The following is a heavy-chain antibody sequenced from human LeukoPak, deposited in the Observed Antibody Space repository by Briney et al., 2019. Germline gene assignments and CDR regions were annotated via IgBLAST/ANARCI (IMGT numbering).Heavy chain of an antibody. D-gene: IGHD6-6*01. J-gene: IGHJ4*02. V-gene: IGHV4-4*07. Sequence: SETLSLTCAVSGASITSFHWTWFRQPAGRGLEWIGLIYSSGSTLYNPSRQSRVAMSVDMTKNQLSLKLSSVTAADAATYYCARRDGDYWGQGTLVTVSS. CDR2: IYSSGST. CDR3: ARRDGDY. CDR1: GASITSFH.